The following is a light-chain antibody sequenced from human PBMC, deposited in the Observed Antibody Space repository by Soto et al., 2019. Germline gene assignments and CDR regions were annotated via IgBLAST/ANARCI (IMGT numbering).Light chain of an antibody. CDR2: DAS. CDR3: QQGFT. V-gene: IGKV3-11*01. CDR1: QSVSSY. Sequence: EIVLTPSPATLSLSPGERATLSCRASQSVSSYLAWYQQKPGQAPRLLIYDASNRATGIPARFSGSGSGTDFTLTISSLEPEDFAVYYCQQGFTFGPGTKVDIK. J-gene: IGKJ3*01.